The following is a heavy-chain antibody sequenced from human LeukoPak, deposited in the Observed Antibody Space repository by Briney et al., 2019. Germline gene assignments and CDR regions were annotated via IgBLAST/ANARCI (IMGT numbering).Heavy chain of an antibody. CDR1: GFTFSDYY. D-gene: IGHD3-3*01. V-gene: IGHV3-11*01. Sequence: GGSLRLSCAASGFTFSDYYMSWIRQAPGKGLEWVSYISSSGSTIYYADSVKGRFTISRDNAKNSLYLQMNSLRSEDTAVYYCARGGTDWYYDFWSGYYWFDPWGQGTLVTVSS. J-gene: IGHJ5*02. CDR3: ARGGTDWYYDFWSGYYWFDP. CDR2: ISSSGSTI.